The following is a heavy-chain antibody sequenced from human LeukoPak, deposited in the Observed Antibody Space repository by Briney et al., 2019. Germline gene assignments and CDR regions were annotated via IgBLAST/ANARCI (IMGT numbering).Heavy chain of an antibody. CDR1: GFTFSSYN. D-gene: IGHD6-13*01. CDR2: VSSISSYI. V-gene: IGHV3-21*04. CDR3: ARDLMGIAYRGAFYY. J-gene: IGHJ4*02. Sequence: PGGSLRLSCAASGFTFSSYNMNWVRQAPGKGLEWVSSVSSISSYIYYADSVKGRFTISRDNAKNSLYLQMNSLRAEDTAVYYCARDLMGIAYRGAFYYWGQGTLVTVSS.